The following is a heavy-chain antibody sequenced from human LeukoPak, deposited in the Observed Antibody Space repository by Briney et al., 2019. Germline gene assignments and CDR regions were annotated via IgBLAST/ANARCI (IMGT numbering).Heavy chain of an antibody. D-gene: IGHD3-3*01. J-gene: IGHJ3*02. CDR3: ARGQNITTIFGVVHDAFDI. Sequence: PSETLSLTCAVYGGSFSGYYWSWIRQPPGKGLEWIGEINHSGSTNYNPSLKSRVTISVDTSKNQFSLKLSSVTAADTAVYYCARGQNITTIFGVVHDAFDIWGQGTMVTVSS. V-gene: IGHV4-34*01. CDR1: GGSFSGYY. CDR2: INHSGST.